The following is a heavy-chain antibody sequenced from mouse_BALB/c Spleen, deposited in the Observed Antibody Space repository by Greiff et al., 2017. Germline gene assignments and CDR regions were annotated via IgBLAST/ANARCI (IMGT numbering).Heavy chain of an antibody. CDR1: GFTFSSYA. CDR2: ISSGGST. CDR3: ARGVYDGYYVMDY. J-gene: IGHJ4*01. Sequence: EVKLMESGGGLVKPGGSLKLSCAASGFTFSSYAMSWVRQTPEKRLEWVASISSGGSTYYPDSVKGRFTISRDNARNILYLQMSSLRSEDTAMYYCARGVYDGYYVMDYWGQGTSVTVSS. V-gene: IGHV5-6-5*01. D-gene: IGHD2-3*01.